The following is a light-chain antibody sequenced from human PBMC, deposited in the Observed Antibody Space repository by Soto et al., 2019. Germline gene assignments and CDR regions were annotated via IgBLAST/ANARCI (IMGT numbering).Light chain of an antibody. Sequence: DIQITQSPFPLSASLGDKVTIPCLGRSSSSSWLAWYQQKPGKAPTLLIYDASSWESGVPSRFSGSGSGTEFTLTISSLQPDDFAAYYCHQYNSYYRTFGQGTKVDIK. CDR3: HQYNSYYRT. V-gene: IGKV1-5*01. CDR2: DAS. J-gene: IGKJ1*01. CDR1: SSSSSW.